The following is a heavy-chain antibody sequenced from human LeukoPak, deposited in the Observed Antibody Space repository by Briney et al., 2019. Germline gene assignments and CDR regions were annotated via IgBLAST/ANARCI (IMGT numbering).Heavy chain of an antibody. V-gene: IGHV3-23*01. J-gene: IGHJ4*02. CDR2: ISGSGGST. D-gene: IGHD3-9*01. CDR1: GFTFSSYA. Sequence: TGGSLRLSCAASGFTFSSYAMGWVRQAPGKGLEWVSAISGSGGSTYYADSVKGRFTISRDNSKNTLYLQMNSLRAEDTAVYYCAKPRYFDWLAFDYWGQGTLVTVSS. CDR3: AKPRYFDWLAFDY.